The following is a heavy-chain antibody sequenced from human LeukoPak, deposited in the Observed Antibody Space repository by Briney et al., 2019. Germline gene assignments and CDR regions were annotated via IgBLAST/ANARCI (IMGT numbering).Heavy chain of an antibody. CDR1: GFTFDDYA. J-gene: IGHJ4*02. D-gene: IGHD3-9*01. V-gene: IGHV3-9*01. Sequence: GRSLRLFCAASGFTFDDYAMHWVRQAPGKGLEWVSGISWNSGSIGYADSVKGRFTISRDNAKNSLYLQMNSLRAEDTALYYCAPLLRYFDWGQGTLVTVSS. CDR3: APLLRYFD. CDR2: ISWNSGSI.